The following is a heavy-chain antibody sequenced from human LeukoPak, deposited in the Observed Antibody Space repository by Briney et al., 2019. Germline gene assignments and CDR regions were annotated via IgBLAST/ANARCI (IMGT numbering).Heavy chain of an antibody. CDR2: ISYDGSNK. D-gene: IGHD5-18*01. Sequence: GGSLRLSCAASGFTFSSYAMHWVRQAPGKGPEWVAVISYDGSNKYYADSVKGRFTISRDNSKNTLYLQMNSLRAEDTAVYYCAVPIQGDAFDIWGQGTMVTVSS. V-gene: IGHV3-30-3*01. J-gene: IGHJ3*02. CDR3: AVPIQGDAFDI. CDR1: GFTFSSYA.